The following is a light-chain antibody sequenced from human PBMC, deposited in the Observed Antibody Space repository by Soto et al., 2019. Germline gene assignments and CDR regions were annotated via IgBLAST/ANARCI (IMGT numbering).Light chain of an antibody. CDR2: KAS. CDR3: QHYNSYSEA. Sequence: DIQMTQSPSSLSASVGDRVTITCRASQGIRNDLGWCQQKPGKAPKLLIYKASTLKSGVPSRFSGSGSGTEFTLTISSLQPDDFATYYCQHYNSYSEAFGQGTKVDNK. V-gene: IGKV1-5*03. J-gene: IGKJ1*01. CDR1: QGIRND.